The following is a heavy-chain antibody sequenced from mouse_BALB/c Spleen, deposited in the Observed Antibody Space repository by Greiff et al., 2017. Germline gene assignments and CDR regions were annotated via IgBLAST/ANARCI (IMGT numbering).Heavy chain of an antibody. D-gene: IGHD1-1*02. CDR2: IDPSNSET. CDR3: ARSYYYGNSYFDY. J-gene: IGHJ2*01. CDR1: GYTFTSYW. V-gene: IGHV1S127*01. Sequence: VKLQQSGPELVRPGASVKMSCKASGYTFTSYWMHWVKQRPGQGLEWIGMIDPSNSETRLNQKFKDKATFTVDTSSSTAYMQFNSLTSEDSAVYYCARSYYYGNSYFDYWGQGTTLTVSS.